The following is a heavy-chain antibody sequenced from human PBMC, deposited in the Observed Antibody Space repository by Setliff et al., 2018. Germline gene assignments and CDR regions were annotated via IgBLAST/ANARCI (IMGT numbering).Heavy chain of an antibody. CDR2: IYPSDSHT. Sequence: PGESLKISCKASGYTFSRYWIGWVRQMPGKGLEWLGIIYPSDSHTRYSPSFQGQVTISADKSISTAYLQWSSLKASDTAMYYCARRGWGSSSGDCYSPKGCYYYYMDVWGKGTTVTVSS. CDR3: ARRGWGSSSGDCYSPKGCYYYYMDV. V-gene: IGHV5-51*01. CDR1: GYTFSRYW. D-gene: IGHD2-21*02. J-gene: IGHJ6*03.